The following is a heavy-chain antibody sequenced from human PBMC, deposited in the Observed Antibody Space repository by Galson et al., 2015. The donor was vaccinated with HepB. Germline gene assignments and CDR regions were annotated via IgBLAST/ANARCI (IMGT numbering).Heavy chain of an antibody. V-gene: IGHV3-23*01. CDR1: GFTFSSYA. J-gene: IGHJ4*02. CDR3: AKGGGPSRDSKHYYDSSGSVDY. Sequence: SLRLSCAASGFTFSSYAMSWVRQAPGKGLEWVSAISGSGGSTYYADSVKGRFTISRDNSKNTLYLQMNSLRAEDTAVYYCAKGGGPSRDSKHYYDSSGSVDYWGQGTLVTVSS. D-gene: IGHD3-22*01. CDR2: ISGSGGST.